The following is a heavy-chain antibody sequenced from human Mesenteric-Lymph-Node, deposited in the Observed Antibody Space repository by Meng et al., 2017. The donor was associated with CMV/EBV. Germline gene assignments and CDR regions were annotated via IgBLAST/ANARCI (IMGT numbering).Heavy chain of an antibody. CDR1: GYPFIGYY. CDR2: ISAYNGNT. Sequence: ASVKVSCKASGYPFIGYYIHWVRQAPGQGLEWMGWISAYNGNTNYAQKLQGRVTMTTDTSTSTAYMELRSLRSDDTAVYYCASGGRGTYYDFWSSYSYFDYWGQGTLVTVSS. CDR3: ASGGRGTYYDFWSSYSYFDY. D-gene: IGHD3-3*01. J-gene: IGHJ4*02. V-gene: IGHV1-18*04.